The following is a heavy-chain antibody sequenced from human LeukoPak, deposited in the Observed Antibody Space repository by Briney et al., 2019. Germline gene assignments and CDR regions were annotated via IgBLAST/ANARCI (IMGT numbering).Heavy chain of an antibody. Sequence: GGSLRLSCSASGFTFSSYAMHWVRQAPGKGLEYVSAISSNGGSTYYADSVKGRFTISRDNSKNTLYLQMSSLRAEDTAVYYCVKGMNIAMVSAFDYWGQGTLVTVSS. CDR1: GFTFSSYA. D-gene: IGHD5-18*01. CDR2: ISSNGGST. V-gene: IGHV3-64D*09. J-gene: IGHJ4*02. CDR3: VKGMNIAMVSAFDY.